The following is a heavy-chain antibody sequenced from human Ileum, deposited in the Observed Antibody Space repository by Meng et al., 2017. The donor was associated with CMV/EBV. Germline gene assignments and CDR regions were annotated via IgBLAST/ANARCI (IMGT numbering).Heavy chain of an antibody. Sequence: GGFLRPSCAASGSTSSDYGMHWVRQAPGKGLEWVAVVWYDVSNKYYADSVEGRFTISRDNSKNTLYLQMNSLRAEDTAVYFCAKDSCHSSSCYNYYYYGMDVWGQGTTVTVSS. J-gene: IGHJ6*02. CDR3: AKDSCHSSSCYNYYYYGMDV. D-gene: IGHD6-13*01. CDR1: GSTSSDYG. V-gene: IGHV3-33*06. CDR2: VWYDVSNK.